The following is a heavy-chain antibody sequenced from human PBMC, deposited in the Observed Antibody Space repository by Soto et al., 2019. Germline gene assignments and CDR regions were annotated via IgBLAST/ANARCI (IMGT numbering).Heavy chain of an antibody. Sequence: EVQLVESGGGLVQPGGSLRLSCAASGFTVSSNYMSWVRQAPGKGLEWVSVIYSSGSTYYADSVKGRFTISRDNSKNTLHLQVNTLRADETAVCCCAASTYYYERRGEDWGQGPLVTVSS. CDR1: GFTVSSNY. CDR2: IYSSGST. V-gene: IGHV3-66*01. J-gene: IGHJ4*02. CDR3: AASTYYYERRGED. D-gene: IGHD3-22*01.